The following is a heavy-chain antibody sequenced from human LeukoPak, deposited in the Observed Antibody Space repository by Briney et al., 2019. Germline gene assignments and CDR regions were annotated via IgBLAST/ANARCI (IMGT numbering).Heavy chain of an antibody. D-gene: IGHD1-1*01. CDR1: GGSISSGGYY. CDR3: ARQNWKHFDY. CDR2: IYYSGST. V-gene: IGHV4-31*03. Sequence: SETLSLTCTVSGGSISSGGYYWSWIRQHPGKGLEWIGYIYYSGSTYYNPSLKSRVTISVDTSKNQFSLKPSSVTAADTAVYYCARQNWKHFDYWGQGTLVTVSS. J-gene: IGHJ4*02.